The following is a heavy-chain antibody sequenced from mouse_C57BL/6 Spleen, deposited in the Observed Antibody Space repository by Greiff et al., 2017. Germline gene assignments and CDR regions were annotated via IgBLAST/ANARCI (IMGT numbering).Heavy chain of an antibody. Sequence: VQLQQSGPGLVAPSQSLSITCTVSGFSLTSYGVSWVRQPPGKGLEWLGVIWGDGSTNYHSALISRLSISKDNSKSQVFLKLNSLQTDDTATYYCAKEGPASYSNPFAYWGQGTLVTVSA. CDR2: IWGDGST. D-gene: IGHD2-5*01. CDR1: GFSLTSYG. CDR3: AKEGPASYSNPFAY. V-gene: IGHV2-3*01. J-gene: IGHJ3*01.